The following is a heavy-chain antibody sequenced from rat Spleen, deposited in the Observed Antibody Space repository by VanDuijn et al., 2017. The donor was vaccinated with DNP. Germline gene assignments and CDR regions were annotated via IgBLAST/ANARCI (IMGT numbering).Heavy chain of an antibody. Sequence: EVQLVESGGDLVQPGRSLKLFCAASGFTFSDYYMAWIRQAPTMGLEWVAYIRYDGGSTYYPDSVKGRFTISRDNAENTVYLQMSSLRSEDTATYYCASWAPIAPLSTSNYWGQGVMVTVSS. CDR1: GFTFSDYY. V-gene: IGHV5-20*01. J-gene: IGHJ2*01. D-gene: IGHD1-2*01. CDR3: ASWAPIAPLSTSNY. CDR2: IRYDGGST.